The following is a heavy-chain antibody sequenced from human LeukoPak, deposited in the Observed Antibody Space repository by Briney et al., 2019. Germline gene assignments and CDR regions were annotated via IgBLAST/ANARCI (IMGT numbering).Heavy chain of an antibody. CDR2: IRYDGSNK. J-gene: IGHJ4*02. D-gene: IGHD6-13*01. V-gene: IGHV3-30*02. CDR3: AKSPEDSSSWYGSTRSDY. Sequence: GGSLRLSCAASGFTFSSYGMHWVRQAPGKGLEWVAFIRYDGSNKYYADSVKGRFTISRDNSKNTPYLQMNSLRAEDTAVDYCAKSPEDSSSWYGSTRSDYWGQGTLVTVSS. CDR1: GFTFSSYG.